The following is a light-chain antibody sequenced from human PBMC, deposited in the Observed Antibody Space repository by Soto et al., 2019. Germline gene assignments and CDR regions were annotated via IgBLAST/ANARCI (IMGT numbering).Light chain of an antibody. CDR2: LAS. Sequence: DIQMTQSTSSLSASVGDRVTITCRASQSISIYLNWYQQKPGKATKLLIHLASSLQSWVPSRFSGSGSGTDFTLTIRRLQPDDFANYYCQQSYSTHPTFGQGTKV. J-gene: IGKJ1*01. CDR1: QSISIY. CDR3: QQSYSTHPT. V-gene: IGKV1-39*01.